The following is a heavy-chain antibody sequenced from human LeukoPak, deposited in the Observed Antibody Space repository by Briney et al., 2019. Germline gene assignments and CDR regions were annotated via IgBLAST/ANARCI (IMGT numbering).Heavy chain of an antibody. V-gene: IGHV3-23*01. D-gene: IGHD6-19*01. Sequence: GGSLRLSCAASGFTFSSYSMTWVRQAPGKGLEWVSAVSGSGASPYYADSVKGRFTISRENSKNTLYLKMNSLRAEDTAVYYCAKHSSGKAFDIWGQGTMVTVSS. CDR3: AKHSSGKAFDI. CDR1: GFTFSSYS. CDR2: VSGSGASP. J-gene: IGHJ3*02.